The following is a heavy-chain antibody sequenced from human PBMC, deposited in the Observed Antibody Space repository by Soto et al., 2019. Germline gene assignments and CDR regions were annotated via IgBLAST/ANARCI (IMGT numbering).Heavy chain of an antibody. CDR1: GFTFSNAW. Sequence: GGSLRLSCAASGFTFSNAWMSWVRQAPGKGLEWVGRIKSKTDGGTTDYTAPVKGRFTISRDDSKNTLYLQMNSLKTEDTAVYYCTTDGTYYDFWSGFRSYYGMDVWGQGTTVTVSS. V-gene: IGHV3-15*01. CDR2: IKSKTDGGTT. CDR3: TTDGTYYDFWSGFRSYYGMDV. D-gene: IGHD3-3*01. J-gene: IGHJ6*02.